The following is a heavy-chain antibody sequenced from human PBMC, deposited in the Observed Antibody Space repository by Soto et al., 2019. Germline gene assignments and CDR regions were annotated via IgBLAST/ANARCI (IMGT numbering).Heavy chain of an antibody. J-gene: IGHJ6*02. D-gene: IGHD2-2*02. CDR1: GFTFSSYS. CDR2: ISSSRSYI. CDR3: ARVGYCSSTSCYTGGMDV. Sequence: EVQLVESGGGLVKPGGSLRLSCAASGFTFSSYSMNWVRQAPGKGLEWVSSISSSRSYIYYADSVKGRFTISRDNAKNSLYLQMNSLRAEDTAVYYCARVGYCSSTSCYTGGMDVWGQGTTVTVSS. V-gene: IGHV3-21*01.